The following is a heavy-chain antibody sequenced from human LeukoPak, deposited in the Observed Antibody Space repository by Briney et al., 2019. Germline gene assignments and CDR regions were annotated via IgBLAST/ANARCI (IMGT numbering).Heavy chain of an antibody. V-gene: IGHV3-7*01. Sequence: GGSLRLSCAASGFSFSSYWMSWVRQAPGKGLEWVANIKQDGSQKHYVDSVKGRFTISRDNAKNSLYLQMNSLRVEDTAVYHCARDLCSSTSCYFDYWGQGILVTVS. CDR2: IKQDGSQK. J-gene: IGHJ4*02. CDR3: ARDLCSSTSCYFDY. D-gene: IGHD2-2*01. CDR1: GFSFSSYW.